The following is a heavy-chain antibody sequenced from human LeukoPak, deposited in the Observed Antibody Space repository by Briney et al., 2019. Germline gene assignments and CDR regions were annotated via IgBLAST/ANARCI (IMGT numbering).Heavy chain of an antibody. J-gene: IGHJ6*03. V-gene: IGHV3-21*01. CDR1: GFTFSSYS. D-gene: IGHD6-6*01. CDR2: IISSISYI. CDR3: ARDEFGIAARPPSLEYYYYYYMDV. Sequence: PGGSLRLSCAASGFTFSSYSMNWVRQAPGKGREWVSSIISSISYIYYADSVKGRFTISRDNAKNSLYLQMNSLRAEDTAVYYCARDEFGIAARPPSLEYYYYYYMDVWGKGTTVTVSS.